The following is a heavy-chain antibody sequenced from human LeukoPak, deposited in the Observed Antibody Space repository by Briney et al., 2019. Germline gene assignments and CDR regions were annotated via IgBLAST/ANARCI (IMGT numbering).Heavy chain of an antibody. Sequence: SQTLSLTCAVSGGSISSGDYSWSWIRQPPGKGLEYIGYIYYSGSTNYNPSLKSRVTISVDTSKNQFSLKLSSVTAADTAVYYCARTEESGYSYGYFGYYYYMDVWGKGTTVTVSS. J-gene: IGHJ6*03. CDR2: IYYSGST. D-gene: IGHD5-18*01. V-gene: IGHV4-61*08. CDR3: ARTEESGYSYGYFGYYYYMDV. CDR1: GGSISSGDYS.